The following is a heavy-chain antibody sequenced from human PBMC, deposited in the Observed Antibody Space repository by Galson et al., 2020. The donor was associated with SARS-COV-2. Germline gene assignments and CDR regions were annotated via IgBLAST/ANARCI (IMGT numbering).Heavy chain of an antibody. J-gene: IGHJ5*02. Sequence: GGSLRLSCAASGFTFSSYGMHWVRQAPGKGLEWVAVIWYDGSNKYYADSVKGRFTISRDNSKNTLYLQMNSLRAEDTAVYYCAKGANWFDPWGQGTLVTVFS. D-gene: IGHD1-26*01. V-gene: IGHV3-33*06. CDR2: IWYDGSNK. CDR1: GFTFSSYG. CDR3: AKGANWFDP.